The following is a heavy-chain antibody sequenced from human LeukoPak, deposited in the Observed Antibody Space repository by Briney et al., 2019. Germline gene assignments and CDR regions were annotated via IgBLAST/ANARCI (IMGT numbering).Heavy chain of an antibody. V-gene: IGHV3-9*01. J-gene: IGHJ6*02. CDR3: AKHEVRGVINLSGMDV. D-gene: IGHD3-10*01. CDR2: ISWNSGSI. CDR1: GFTFDDYA. Sequence: PGGSLRLSCAASGFTFDDYAMHWVRQAPGKGLEWVSGISWNSGSIGYADSVKGRFTISRDNAKNSLYLQMNSLGAEDTALYYCAKHEVRGVINLSGMDVWGQGTTVTVSS.